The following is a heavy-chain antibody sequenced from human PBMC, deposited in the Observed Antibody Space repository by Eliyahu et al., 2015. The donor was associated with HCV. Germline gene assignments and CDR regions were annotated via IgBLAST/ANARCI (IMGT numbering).Heavy chain of an antibody. D-gene: IGHD1-1*01. V-gene: IGHV3-15*01. CDR1: GFNFSDAW. Sequence: EAMLVESGGGLGKPGGSLIVSCVASGFNFSDAWMSWVPPAPGEGAGWVGRIKNKDEGGAAEYAESLKGRFIISRDDSIDTLYLQMNSLQTEDTAVYFCVAPWTFWGRGIRVTVSS. J-gene: IGHJ4*02. CDR2: IKNKDEGGAA. CDR3: VAPWTF.